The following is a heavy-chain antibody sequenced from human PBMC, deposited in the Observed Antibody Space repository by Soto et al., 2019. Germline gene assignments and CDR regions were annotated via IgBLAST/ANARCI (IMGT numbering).Heavy chain of an antibody. V-gene: IGHV4-4*07. D-gene: IGHD6-13*01. CDR2: IHSSGST. Sequence: SETLSLTCTVSGASMNSYHWSWIRQPAGKGLEWIGHIHSSGSTNYNPSLKSRVTMSVDTSKNQFSLRLMSLAAADTAVYYCARDQGVAAAGITWFDPWGQGSLVTVSS. CDR1: GASMNSYH. CDR3: ARDQGVAAAGITWFDP. J-gene: IGHJ5*02.